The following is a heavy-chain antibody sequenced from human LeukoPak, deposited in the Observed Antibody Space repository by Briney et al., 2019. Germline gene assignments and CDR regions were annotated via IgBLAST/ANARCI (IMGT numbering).Heavy chain of an antibody. D-gene: IGHD3-22*01. J-gene: IGHJ4*02. CDR3: ARDPAIKSVVITTTSFDY. V-gene: IGHV1-2*06. CDR2: INPNSGGT. CDR1: GYTFTGYY. Sequence: GASVKVSCKASGYTFTGYYMHWVRQAPGQGLEWMGRINPNSGGTNYAQKFQGRVTMTRDTSISTDYLELRRLRSDDTAVYYCARDPAIKSVVITTTSFDYWGQGTLVTVSS.